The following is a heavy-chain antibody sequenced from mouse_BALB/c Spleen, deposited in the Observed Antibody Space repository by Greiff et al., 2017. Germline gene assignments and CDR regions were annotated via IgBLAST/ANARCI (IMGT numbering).Heavy chain of an antibody. Sequence: VQLQQSGAELVRPGASVTLSCKASGYTFTDYEMHWVKQTPVHGLEWIGAIDPETGGTAYNQKFKGKATLTADKSSSTAYMELRSLTSEDSAVYYCTRSGTGTNYFDYWGQGTTLTGSA. CDR1: GYTFTDYE. V-gene: IGHV1-15*01. D-gene: IGHD4-1*01. J-gene: IGHJ2*01. CDR3: TRSGTGTNYFDY. CDR2: IDPETGGT.